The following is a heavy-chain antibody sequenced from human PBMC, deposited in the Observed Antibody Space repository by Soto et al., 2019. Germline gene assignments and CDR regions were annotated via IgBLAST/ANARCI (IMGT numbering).Heavy chain of an antibody. CDR1: VFTCSSYS. J-gene: IGHJ5*02. V-gene: IGHV3-21*01. CDR3: ARNLGISGSWYIGFDP. D-gene: IGHD6-13*01. CDR2: ISSTSSYI. Sequence: PWWSLRLSCSASVFTCSSYSMNWFRQAPGKGLEWVSSISSTSSYIYYADSLQGRFTISRDNAKNSLYLQMNSLRAEDTAVYYCARNLGISGSWYIGFDPWGQGTLVTVSS.